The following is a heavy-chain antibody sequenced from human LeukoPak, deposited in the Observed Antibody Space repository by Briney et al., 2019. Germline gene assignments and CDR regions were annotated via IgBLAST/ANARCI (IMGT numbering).Heavy chain of an antibody. J-gene: IGHJ4*02. CDR1: GFTVSSNY. CDR3: ARDFSRFGELLYYFDY. CDR2: IYSGGST. D-gene: IGHD3-10*02. Sequence: GGSLRLSCAASGFTVSSNYMSWVRQAPGKGLEWVSVIYSGGSTYYADSVKGRFTISRDNAKNSLYLQMNSLRAEDTALYYCARDFSRFGELLYYFDYWGQGTLVTVSS. V-gene: IGHV3-53*01.